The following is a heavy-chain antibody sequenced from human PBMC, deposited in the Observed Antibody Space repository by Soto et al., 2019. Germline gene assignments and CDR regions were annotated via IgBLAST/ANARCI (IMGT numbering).Heavy chain of an antibody. CDR2: ISTSSSST. Sequence: GGSLRLSCAASGFTFSSYTMNWVRQAPGKGLEWVSYISTSSSSTYYADSVKGRFTISRDNAKNSLYLQMNSLRDEDTAVYYCIRGTTGIDYWGQGTLVTVSS. D-gene: IGHD4-4*01. V-gene: IGHV3-48*02. J-gene: IGHJ4*02. CDR1: GFTFSSYT. CDR3: IRGTTGIDY.